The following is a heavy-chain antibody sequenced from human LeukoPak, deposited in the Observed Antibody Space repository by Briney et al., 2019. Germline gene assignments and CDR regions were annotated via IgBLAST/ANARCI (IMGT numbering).Heavy chain of an antibody. CDR2: IIPIFGTA. CDR1: GGTFSSYT. J-gene: IGHJ5*02. D-gene: IGHD3-3*01. V-gene: IGHV1-69*06. CDR3: ARDLRRLYYDFWSGRNWFDP. Sequence: GASVKVSCKASGGTFSSYTINWVRQAPGQGLEWMGGIIPIFGTANYAQKFQGRVTITADKSTSTAYMELSSLRSEDTAVYYCARDLRRLYYDFWSGRNWFDPWGQGTLVTVSS.